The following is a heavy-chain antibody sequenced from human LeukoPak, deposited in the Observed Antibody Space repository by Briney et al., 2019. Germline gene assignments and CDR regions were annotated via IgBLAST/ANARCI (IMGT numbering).Heavy chain of an antibody. CDR3: ARDGSGGWSGVVVYYYMDV. Sequence: ASVKVSCKASGYTFTSYYMHWVRQAPGQGLEWMGIINPSGGNTNYAQKFQGRVTMTSDTSTTTVYMEVSRLRSDDTAVYYCARDGSGGWSGVVVYYYMDVWGKGTTVTVSS. J-gene: IGHJ6*03. CDR2: INPSGGNT. D-gene: IGHD3-3*01. CDR1: GYTFTSYY. V-gene: IGHV1-46*01.